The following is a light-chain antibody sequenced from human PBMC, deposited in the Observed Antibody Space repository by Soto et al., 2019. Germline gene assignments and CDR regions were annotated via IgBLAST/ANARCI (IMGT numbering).Light chain of an antibody. Sequence: EIVLTQSPGTLSLSPGERATLSCRASQSLTNNYFAWYQQKPGRALRLLIDGASTRATGMPARFSGSGSGTDFTLNISRLEPEDVAVDYWPHYEAVVTFGHGTKVEI. J-gene: IGKJ1*01. CDR3: PHYEAVVT. CDR1: QSLTNNY. V-gene: IGKV3-20*01. CDR2: GAS.